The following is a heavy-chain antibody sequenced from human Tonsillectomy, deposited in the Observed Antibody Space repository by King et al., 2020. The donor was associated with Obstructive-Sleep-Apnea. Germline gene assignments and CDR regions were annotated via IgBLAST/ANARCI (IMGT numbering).Heavy chain of an antibody. CDR3: AKPDCSGGSCPIDY. CDR2: ISGSGGST. V-gene: IGHV3-23*04. Sequence: VQLVESGGGLVQPGGSLRLSCAASGFTFSTYAMTWVRQAPGKGLEWVSAISGSGGSTYYADSGKGRFTISRDNSKNTLYLQMNNLRAEDTAVYFCAKPDCSGGSCPIDYWGQGILVTVSS. CDR1: GFTFSTYA. D-gene: IGHD2-15*01. J-gene: IGHJ4*02.